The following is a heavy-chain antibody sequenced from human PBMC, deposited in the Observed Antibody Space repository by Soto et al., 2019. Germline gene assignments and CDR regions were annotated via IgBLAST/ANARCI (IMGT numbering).Heavy chain of an antibody. J-gene: IGHJ6*02. Sequence: QVQLVESGGGVVQPGRSLRLSCAASGFTFSSYAMHWVRQAPGKGLEWVAVISYDGSNKYYADSVKGRFTISRDNSKNTLYLQMNSLSAEDTAVYYCARDLLLWFGRGGMDVWGQGTTVTVSS. CDR3: ARDLLLWFGRGGMDV. D-gene: IGHD3-10*01. CDR1: GFTFSSYA. V-gene: IGHV3-30-3*01. CDR2: ISYDGSNK.